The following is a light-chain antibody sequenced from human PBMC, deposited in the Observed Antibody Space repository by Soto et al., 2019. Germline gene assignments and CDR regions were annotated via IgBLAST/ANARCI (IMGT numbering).Light chain of an antibody. CDR2: GAS. CDR1: QSVDSD. Sequence: EIVMTQSPATLSVSPGERATLSCRASQSVDSDLAWYQQKPGQAPRLLISGASSRATGIPDRFSGGGSGTDFTLTISSLEPEDFTLYYCQQYVTSAITFGQGTRLEIK. CDR3: QQYVTSAIT. J-gene: IGKJ5*01. V-gene: IGKV3D-15*01.